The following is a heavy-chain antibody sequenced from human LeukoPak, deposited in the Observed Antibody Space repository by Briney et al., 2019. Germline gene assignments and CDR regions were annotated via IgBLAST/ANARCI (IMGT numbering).Heavy chain of an antibody. J-gene: IGHJ5*02. CDR3: ARHGDLLSPFQT. V-gene: IGHV4-39*01. CDR1: GGSISSTSYY. CDR2: INYSGST. Sequence: SETLSLTCTVSGGSISSTSYYCGWIRQPPGKGLEWIGTINYSGSTYYNPSLKSRVTISVDTSKNQISLKLNSVTAADTAMYYCARHGDLLSPFQTWGQGTLVTVSS. D-gene: IGHD2-21*02.